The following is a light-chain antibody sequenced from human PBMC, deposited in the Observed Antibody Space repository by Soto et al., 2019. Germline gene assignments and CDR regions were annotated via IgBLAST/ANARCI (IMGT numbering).Light chain of an antibody. V-gene: IGKV3-15*01. Sequence: EIVMTQSPATLSVSPGERATLSCRASQSVSSNLAWYQQKPGQAPRLLIYGASTRATGIPARFSGSGSGTEFTLTISSLQSEGFAVYYCQPYNNWPLTFGGGTKVEIK. CDR3: QPYNNWPLT. CDR1: QSVSSN. J-gene: IGKJ4*01. CDR2: GAS.